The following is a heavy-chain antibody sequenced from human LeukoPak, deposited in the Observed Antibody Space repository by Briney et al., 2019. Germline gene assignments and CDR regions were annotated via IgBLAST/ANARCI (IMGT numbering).Heavy chain of an antibody. CDR2: INPNSGGT. CDR1: GYTFTGYY. D-gene: IGHD3-10*01. J-gene: IGHJ4*02. Sequence: ASVKVSCKASGYTFTGYYMHWVRQAPGQGLEWMGWINPNSGGTNYAQKFQGRVTMTRDTSISTAYMELSRLRSDDTAVYYWARDSDMVRGVPDFDYWGQGTLVTVSS. CDR3: ARDSDMVRGVPDFDY. V-gene: IGHV1-2*02.